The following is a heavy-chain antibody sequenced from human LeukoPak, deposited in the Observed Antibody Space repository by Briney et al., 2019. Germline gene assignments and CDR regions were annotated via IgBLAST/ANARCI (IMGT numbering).Heavy chain of an antibody. CDR1: GGSISSYY. V-gene: IGHV4-59*01. CDR3: ARDSSGYRQGSFDY. CDR2: IYYSGST. D-gene: IGHD3-22*01. J-gene: IGHJ4*02. Sequence: SETLSLTCTVSGGSISSYYWSWIRQPPGKGVEWIGYIYYSGSTNYNPSLKSRVTISVDTSNNQFSLKLSSVTAADTAVYYCARDSSGYRQGSFDYWGQGTLVTVSS.